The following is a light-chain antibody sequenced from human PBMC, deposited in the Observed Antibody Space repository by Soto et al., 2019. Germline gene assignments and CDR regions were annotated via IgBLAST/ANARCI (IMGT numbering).Light chain of an antibody. CDR2: GAS. J-gene: IGKJ1*01. CDR1: QSIGNY. V-gene: IGKV3-15*01. CDR3: QQYNNWPLT. Sequence: EIVMTQSPATLSLSPGEGATLSCRASQSIGNYLAWYQQKPGQAPRLLIYGASTRATGIPARFSGSGSGTEFTLTISSLQSEDFAVYYCQQYNNWPLTFGQGTKV.